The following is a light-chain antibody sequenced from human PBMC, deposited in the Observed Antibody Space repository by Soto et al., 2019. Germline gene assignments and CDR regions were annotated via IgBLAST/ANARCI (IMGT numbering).Light chain of an antibody. J-gene: IGLJ3*02. CDR1: TPPFGRNS. CDR2: GNF. Sequence: VLTQPPSVSGTPGQSVTSSCALVTPPFGRNSVNWYQLLPGLAPKLLIYGNFQRPSGVPDRFSGSKSDTSASLAISRLQSEDEAEYYCRAWDDTLRGWVFGGGTKVTVL. CDR3: RAWDDTLRGWV. V-gene: IGLV1-44*01.